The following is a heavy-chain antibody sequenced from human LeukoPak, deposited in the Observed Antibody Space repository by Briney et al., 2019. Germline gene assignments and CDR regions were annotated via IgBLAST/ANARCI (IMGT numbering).Heavy chain of an antibody. J-gene: IGHJ3*01. D-gene: IGHD3-22*01. CDR2: IHYTGST. CDR3: AGGGPNSSGYTVDAFDV. CDR1: GDSISSYY. Sequence: SETLSLTCTVSGDSISSYYWSWIRQPPGKGLEWIGYIHYTGSTNYHPSLTSRVSMSVDTSENQFSLKLTSVTAGDTAVYYCAGGGPNSSGYTVDAFDVWGLGTMITVSS. V-gene: IGHV4-59*01.